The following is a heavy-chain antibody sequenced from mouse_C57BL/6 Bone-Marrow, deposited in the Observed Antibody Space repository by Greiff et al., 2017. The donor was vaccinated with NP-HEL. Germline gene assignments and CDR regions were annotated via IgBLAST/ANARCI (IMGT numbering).Heavy chain of an antibody. J-gene: IGHJ4*01. CDR1: GYTFTGYW. V-gene: IGHV1-9*01. CDR2: LLPGIGSP. D-gene: IGHD1-1*01. Sequence: QVQLQQSGAELMKPGASVKLSCKATGYTFTGYWIEWVKQRPGHGLEWIVDLLPGIGSPNYNEKFKGKATFTADTSSNTAYMQLSSLTTEDSAIYYCARCPLFRVVATPLCYGGYWGQGTSVTVSS. CDR3: ARCPLFRVVATPLCYGGY.